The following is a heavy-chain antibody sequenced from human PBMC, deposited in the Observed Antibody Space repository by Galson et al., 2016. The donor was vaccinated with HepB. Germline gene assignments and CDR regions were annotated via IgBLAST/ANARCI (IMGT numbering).Heavy chain of an antibody. V-gene: IGHV3-7*03. CDR2: INQDGSEK. CDR1: GFTFRMYW. Sequence: SLRLSCAASGFTFRMYWMSWVRQAPGKGLEWVASINQDGSEKYYVDSVKGRFIISRDNSKNSLFLQMNSLRAEDTAAYYCTRDNVWVGELFHYWGQGTLVTVSS. CDR3: TRDNVWVGELFHY. D-gene: IGHD3-10*01. J-gene: IGHJ4*02.